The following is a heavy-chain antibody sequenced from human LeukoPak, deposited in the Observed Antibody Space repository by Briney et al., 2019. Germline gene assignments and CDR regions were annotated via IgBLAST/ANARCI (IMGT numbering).Heavy chain of an antibody. CDR1: GFSISAYE. V-gene: IGHV3-30-3*01. CDR3: AKDLLPGAPDYFDY. Sequence: GGSLRLSCAASGFSISAYEMHWVRQALGKGLEWVAVISGDGNIQLCSDSVKGRFTISRDTSKTTLYLQMNSLRAEDTAVYYCAKDLLPGAPDYFDYWGQGTLVTVSS. J-gene: IGHJ4*02. CDR2: ISGDGNIQ. D-gene: IGHD1-26*01.